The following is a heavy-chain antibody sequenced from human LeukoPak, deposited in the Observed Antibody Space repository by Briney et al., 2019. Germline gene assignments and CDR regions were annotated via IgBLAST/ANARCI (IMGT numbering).Heavy chain of an antibody. J-gene: IGHJ1*01. CDR1: GGSISRSSYY. Sequence: PSETLSLTCTVSGGSISRSSYYWGWIRQPPGKGLEWIGSIDYSGSTYYNPSLKSRVTISVDTSKNQFSLKLNSVTAADTAVYYCASRILGIAVADHGEYFQHWGQGTLVTVSS. D-gene: IGHD6-19*01. CDR3: ASRILGIAVADHGEYFQH. CDR2: IDYSGST. V-gene: IGHV4-39*01.